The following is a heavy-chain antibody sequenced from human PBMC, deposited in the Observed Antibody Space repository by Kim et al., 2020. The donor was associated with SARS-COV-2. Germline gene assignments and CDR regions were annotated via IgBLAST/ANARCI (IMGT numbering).Heavy chain of an antibody. D-gene: IGHD1-1*01. CDR1: GGSFSGYY. CDR2: INHSGST. CDR3: ARGINERAFDI. J-gene: IGHJ3*02. Sequence: SETLSLTCAVYGGSFSGYYWSWIRQPPGKGLEWIGEINHSGSTNYNPSLKSRVTISVDTSKNQFSLKLSSVTAADTAVYYCARGINERAFDIWGQGTMGT. V-gene: IGHV4-34*01.